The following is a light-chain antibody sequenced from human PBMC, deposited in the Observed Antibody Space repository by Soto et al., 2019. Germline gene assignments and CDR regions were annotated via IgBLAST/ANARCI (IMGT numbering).Light chain of an antibody. CDR3: SSYGGFNDVL. CDR2: EVS. V-gene: IGLV2-8*01. Sequence: QSALTQPPSASGSPGQSVTISCTGSSSDVGEYKYVSWYQQHPGKAPKLIIYEVSKRPSGIPGRFSGSKSGNTASLTVAGLQAADEADYHCSSYGGFNDVLFGGGTKVTVL. CDR1: SSDVGEYKY. J-gene: IGLJ2*01.